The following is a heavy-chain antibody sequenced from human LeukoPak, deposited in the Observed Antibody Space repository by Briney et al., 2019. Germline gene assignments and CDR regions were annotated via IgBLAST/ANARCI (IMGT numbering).Heavy chain of an antibody. J-gene: IGHJ4*02. V-gene: IGHV1-46*01. CDR2: INPSGGST. D-gene: IGHD6-6*01. CDR3: ARGYSSSPGGDY. CDR1: GYTFTTYY. Sequence: ASVKVSCKASGYTFTTYYIHWVRQAPGQGLEWMGIINPSGGSTSYAQKFQGRATMTRDTSTSTVYMDLSSQRSEDTALYYCARGYSSSPGGDYWGQGTLVTVSS.